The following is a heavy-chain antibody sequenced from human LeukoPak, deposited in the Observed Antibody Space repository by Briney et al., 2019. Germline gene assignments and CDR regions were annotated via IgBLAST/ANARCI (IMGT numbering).Heavy chain of an antibody. CDR3: ARQTYDYGDYGGYYMDV. Sequence: GESLKISCKGSGYSFTSYWIGWVRQMPGKGLEWKGIIYPGDSDTRYSPSFQGQVTISADKSISTAYLQWSSLKASDTAMYYCARQTYDYGDYGGYYMDVWAKGPRSPSP. J-gene: IGHJ6*03. CDR1: GYSFTSYW. D-gene: IGHD4-17*01. CDR2: IYPGDSDT. V-gene: IGHV5-51*01.